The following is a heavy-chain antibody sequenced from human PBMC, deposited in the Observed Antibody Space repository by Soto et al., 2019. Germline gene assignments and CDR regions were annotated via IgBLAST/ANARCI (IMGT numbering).Heavy chain of an antibody. V-gene: IGHV3-73*02. D-gene: IGHD2-15*01. CDR3: TCSVSGATGLHF. J-gene: IGHJ4*02. CDR2: IQTKSNDYAT. Sequence: ELQLVESGGALVQPGGSLRLSCAASGSTFSDSAMHWVRLASGKGLEWVGRIQTKSNDYATAYGESVKGRFTISRDESKDTAYLQMNSLKADDTAVYFCTCSVSGATGLHFWGQGTLVTVSS. CDR1: GSTFSDSA.